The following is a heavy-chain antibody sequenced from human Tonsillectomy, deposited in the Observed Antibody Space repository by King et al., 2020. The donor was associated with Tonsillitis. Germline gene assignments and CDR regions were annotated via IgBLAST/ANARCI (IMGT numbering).Heavy chain of an antibody. CDR1: GGSISGYY. CDR2: IYYSGST. CDR3: ARRMWGYYYYMDV. D-gene: IGHD7-27*01. V-gene: IGHV4-59*08. Sequence: VQLQESGPGLVKPSETLSLTCTVSGGSISGYYWSWIRQPPGKGLEWIGDIYYSGSTNYNPPLKSRVTISVDTSKNQFSLKLSSVTAADTAVYYCARRMWGYYYYMDVWGKGTTVTVSS. J-gene: IGHJ6*03.